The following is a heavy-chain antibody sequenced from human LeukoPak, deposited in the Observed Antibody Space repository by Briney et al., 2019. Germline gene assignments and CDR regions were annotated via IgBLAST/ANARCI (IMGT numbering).Heavy chain of an antibody. D-gene: IGHD5-18*01. Sequence: PSETLSLTCTVSGGSISSYYWSWIRQPPGKGLEWIGYIYYSGSTNNNPSLKSRVTISVDKSKNQISLKLSSVTAADTAVYYCARGVSRGYSYGRYYMDVWGKGTTVTVSS. CDR1: GGSISSYY. CDR3: ARGVSRGYSYGRYYMDV. CDR2: IYYSGST. V-gene: IGHV4-59*01. J-gene: IGHJ6*03.